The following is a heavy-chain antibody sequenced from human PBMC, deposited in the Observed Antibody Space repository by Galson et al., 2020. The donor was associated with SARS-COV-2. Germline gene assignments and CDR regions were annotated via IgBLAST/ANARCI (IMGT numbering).Heavy chain of an antibody. CDR1: GGSISSYY. Sequence: SETLSLTCTVSGGSISSYYWSWIRQPPGKGLEWIGYIYYSGSTNYNPSLKSRVTISVDTSKNQFSLKLSSVTAADTAVYYCARDQSNWFDPWGQGTLVTVSS. CDR3: ARDQSNWFDP. CDR2: IYYSGST. V-gene: IGHV4-59*13. J-gene: IGHJ5*02.